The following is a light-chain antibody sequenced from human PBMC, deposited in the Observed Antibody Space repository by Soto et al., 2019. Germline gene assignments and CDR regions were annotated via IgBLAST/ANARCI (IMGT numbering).Light chain of an antibody. CDR2: DAS. CDR1: QDISNY. V-gene: IGKV1-33*01. J-gene: IGKJ2*01. CDR3: QQFHTFPYT. Sequence: QMTQSPSSLSASVGHRVTITCQANQDISNYLNWYQQKPGKAPRLLIFDASNLATGVSSRFSGTGSGTHFSFTISSLQPEDIATYHCQQFHTFPYTFGQGTKLEIK.